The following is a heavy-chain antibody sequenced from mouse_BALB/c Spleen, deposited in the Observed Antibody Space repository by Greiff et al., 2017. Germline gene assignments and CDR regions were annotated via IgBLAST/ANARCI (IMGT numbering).Heavy chain of an antibody. CDR2: INPNNGGT. CDR1: GYTFTEYT. V-gene: IGHV1-18*01. Sequence: VQLKESGPELVKPGASVKISCKTSGYTFTEYTMHWVKQSHGKSLEWIGGINPNNGGTSYNQKFKGKATLTVDKSSSTAYMELRSLTSEDSAVYYCASSGSYGWYFDVWGAGTTVTVSS. CDR3: ASSGSYGWYFDV. J-gene: IGHJ1*01. D-gene: IGHD1-1*02.